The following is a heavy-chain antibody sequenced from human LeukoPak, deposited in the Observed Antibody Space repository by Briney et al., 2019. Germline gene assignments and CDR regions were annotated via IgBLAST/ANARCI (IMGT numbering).Heavy chain of an antibody. Sequence: GRSLSLSCAASGFTFSSYAMHWVRQAPGKGLEWVAVISYDGSNKYYADSVKGRFTISRDNSKNTLYLQMNSLRAEDTAVYYCARDLRSGHSTSGYYYYGMDVWGQGTTVTVSS. CDR1: GFTFSSYA. CDR2: ISYDGSNK. J-gene: IGHJ6*02. CDR3: ARDLRSGHSTSGYYYYGMDV. V-gene: IGHV3-30*04. D-gene: IGHD3-10*01.